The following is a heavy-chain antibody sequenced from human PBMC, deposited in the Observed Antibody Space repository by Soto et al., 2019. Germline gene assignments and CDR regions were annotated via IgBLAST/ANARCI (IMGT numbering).Heavy chain of an antibody. CDR2: IHRDGVT. J-gene: IGHJ4*02. CDR1: GGSTSRSDW. V-gene: IGHV4-4*02. D-gene: IGHD1-26*01. CDR3: AGRPEIHPR. Sequence: QVHLQESGPGLVKPSETLSLTCAISGGSTSRSDWWTWVRQPPGEGLEWIGEIHRDGVTNYNSSLKSRLTLSLDHSRNQFSLSLTSVTAADAAVYFCAGRPEIHPRWGQGILVPVSS.